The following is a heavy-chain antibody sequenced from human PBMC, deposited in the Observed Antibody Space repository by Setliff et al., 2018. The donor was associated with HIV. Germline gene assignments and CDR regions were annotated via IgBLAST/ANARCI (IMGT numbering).Heavy chain of an antibody. Sequence: SETLSLTCNVSGGSISSYYWSWLRQPPGKRFEWIGYIYYTGSTDYNPSLKSRVTISVDTSKNQFSLKLSSVTAADTAVYYCARGSRGYSYAYYYYYMDVWGKGTTVTVSS. CDR2: IYYTGST. CDR3: ARGSRGYSYAYYYYYMDV. J-gene: IGHJ6*03. V-gene: IGHV4-59*01. D-gene: IGHD5-18*01. CDR1: GGSISSYY.